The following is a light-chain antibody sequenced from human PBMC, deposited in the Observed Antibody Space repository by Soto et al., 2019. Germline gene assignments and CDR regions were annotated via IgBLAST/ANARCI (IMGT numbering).Light chain of an antibody. J-gene: IGKJ1*01. CDR2: KAS. CDR3: QQYGS. CDR1: QSISTW. V-gene: IGKV1-5*03. Sequence: DIQMTQSPSTLSASVGDRVTITCRASQSISTWLAWYQQEPGKAPKLLIHKASSLQSGVPSRFSGSGSGTEFTLTISRLEPEDFAVYYCQQYGSFGQGTKVDIK.